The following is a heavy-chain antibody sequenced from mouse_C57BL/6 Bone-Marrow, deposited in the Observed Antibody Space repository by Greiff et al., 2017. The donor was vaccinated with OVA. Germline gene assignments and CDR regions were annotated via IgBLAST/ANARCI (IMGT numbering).Heavy chain of an antibody. J-gene: IGHJ4*01. D-gene: IGHD2-5*01. CDR2: IDPETGGT. CDR1: GYTFTDYE. Sequence: QVQLQQSGAELVRPGASVTLSCKASGYTFTDYEMHWVKQTPVHGLAWIGAIDPETGGTAYNQKFKGKAILTADKSSSTAYMELRSLTSEDSAVYYWTRGYSSYYAMDYWGQGTSVTVSS. V-gene: IGHV1-15*01. CDR3: TRGYSSYYAMDY.